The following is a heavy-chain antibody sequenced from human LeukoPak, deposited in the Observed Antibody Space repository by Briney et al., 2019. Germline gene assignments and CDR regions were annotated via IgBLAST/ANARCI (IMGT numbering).Heavy chain of an antibody. Sequence: GGSLRLSCAASGFTFSSYAMSWVRQAPGKGLEWVSLISGSGGNTYYADSVKGRFTISRDNSKNTLYLQMNSLRAEDTAVYYCARIPIAALSPRRFDYWGQGTLVTVSS. CDR3: ARIPIAALSPRRFDY. CDR2: ISGSGGNT. CDR1: GFTFSSYA. V-gene: IGHV3-23*01. J-gene: IGHJ4*02. D-gene: IGHD6-25*01.